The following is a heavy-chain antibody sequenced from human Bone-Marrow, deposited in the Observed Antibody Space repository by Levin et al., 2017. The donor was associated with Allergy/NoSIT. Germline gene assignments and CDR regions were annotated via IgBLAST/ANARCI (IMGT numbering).Heavy chain of an antibody. CDR3: ARGGGGGGSSDWLDP. CDR2: ISHGGST. Sequence: PSQTLSLTCAVSGGSIISTKWWSWVRQAPGKGLEWIGEISHGGSTGYSPSLKSRVAISVDMSNNQFSLKLTSVTAADTAIYYCARGGGGGGSSDWLDPWGQGTLVTVSS. J-gene: IGHJ5*02. V-gene: IGHV4-4*02. CDR1: GGSIISTKW. D-gene: IGHD3-10*01.